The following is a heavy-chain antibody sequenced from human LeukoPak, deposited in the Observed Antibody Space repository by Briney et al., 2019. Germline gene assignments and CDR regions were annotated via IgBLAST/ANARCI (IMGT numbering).Heavy chain of an antibody. J-gene: IGHJ2*01. Sequence: SETLSLTCTVSGGSISSYYWSWIRQPPGQGLGWIGYIYYSWSTNYNPSLKSRVTISVDTPKNQPSLKLSSVTAADPAVSYCARDRGYYDSSGYSRGNWYFDLWGRGTLVTVSS. CDR1: GGSISSYY. V-gene: IGHV4-59*01. CDR3: ARDRGYYDSSGYSRGNWYFDL. CDR2: IYYSWST. D-gene: IGHD3-22*01.